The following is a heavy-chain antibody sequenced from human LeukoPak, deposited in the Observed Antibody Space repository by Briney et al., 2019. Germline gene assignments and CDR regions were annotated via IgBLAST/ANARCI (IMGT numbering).Heavy chain of an antibody. CDR2: INSDGSST. CDR1: GFTFSSYW. Sequence: GGSLRLSCAASGFTFSSYWMHWVRQAPGKGLVWVSRINSDGSSTSYADSVKGRFTISRDNAKNSLYLQMNSLKTEDTAVYYCTTGEGIVGATRYAGYWGQGTLVTVSS. V-gene: IGHV3-74*01. D-gene: IGHD1-26*01. CDR3: TTGEGIVGATRYAGY. J-gene: IGHJ4*02.